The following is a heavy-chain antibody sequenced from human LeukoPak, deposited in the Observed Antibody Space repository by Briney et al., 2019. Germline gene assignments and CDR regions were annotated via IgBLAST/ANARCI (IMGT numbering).Heavy chain of an antibody. CDR1: GDSVSSNSVT. CDR2: TYYRSTWYN. Sequence: SQTLSLTCAISGDSVSSNSVTWNWIRQSPSRGLEWLGRTYYRSTWYNDYAVSVRGRITVNPDTSKNQFSLNLTSVTAADTAVYYCVRLLTRLSMLRGAKTHNWFDPWGQGTLVTVSS. V-gene: IGHV6-1*01. CDR3: VRLLTRLSMLRGAKTHNWFDP. J-gene: IGHJ5*02. D-gene: IGHD3-10*01.